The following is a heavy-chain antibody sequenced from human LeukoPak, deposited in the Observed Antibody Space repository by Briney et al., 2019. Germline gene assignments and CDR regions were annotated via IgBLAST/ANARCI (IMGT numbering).Heavy chain of an antibody. J-gene: IGHJ3*02. CDR2: ISAYNDNT. D-gene: IGHD3-3*01. Sequence: ASVKVSCKASGYTFTNFIINWVRQAPGQGLEWMGWISAYNDNTSYAQMFQDRVTMSTDTSTSTAYMELRSLRFDDTAVYYCASAITIFGVASFPFDIWGQGTMVTVSS. CDR3: ASAITIFGVASFPFDI. V-gene: IGHV1-18*01. CDR1: GYTFTNFI.